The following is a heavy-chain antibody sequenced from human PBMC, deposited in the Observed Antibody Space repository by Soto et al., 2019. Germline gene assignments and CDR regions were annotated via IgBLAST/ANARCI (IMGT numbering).Heavy chain of an antibody. CDR2: IYHSGST. D-gene: IGHD2-15*01. Sequence: QVQLQESGPGLVKPSGTLSLTCAVSGGSISSSNWWSWVRQPPGKGLEWIGEIYHSGSTNYNPSLKSPVXXAXDXXKNQFSLKLSSVTAADTAVYYCARDLVASSGGFDPWGQGTLVTVSS. CDR3: ARDLVASSGGFDP. CDR1: GGSISSSNW. V-gene: IGHV4-4*02. J-gene: IGHJ5*02.